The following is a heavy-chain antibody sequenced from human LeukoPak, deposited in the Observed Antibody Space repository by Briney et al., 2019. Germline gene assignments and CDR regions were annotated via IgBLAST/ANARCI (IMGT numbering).Heavy chain of an antibody. CDR2: INHSGIT. CDR1: GGSFTVYY. J-gene: IGHJ4*02. CDR3: ARRVAVSKAWGY. D-gene: IGHD3-16*01. V-gene: IGHV4-34*01. Sequence: SETLSLTCGVYGGSFTVYYWTWIRQPPGKGLEWIGEINHSGITNHNPSLKSRVTISVDMSKNQFSLKLSSVTAADTAVYFCARRVAVSKAWGYWGQGTLVTVSS.